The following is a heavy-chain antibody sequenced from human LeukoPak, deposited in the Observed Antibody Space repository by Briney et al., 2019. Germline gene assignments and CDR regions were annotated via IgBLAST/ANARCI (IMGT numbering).Heavy chain of an antibody. V-gene: IGHV3-74*01. CDR3: ARDGIAAAGSY. J-gene: IGHJ4*02. CDR2: INSDGSST. Sequence: GGCLRLSCAASGFTFSSYWMHWVRQAPGKGRVWVSRINSDGSSTSYADSVKGRFTISRDNAKNTLYLQMNSLRAEDTAVYYCARDGIAAAGSYWGQGTLVTVSS. CDR1: GFTFSSYW. D-gene: IGHD6-13*01.